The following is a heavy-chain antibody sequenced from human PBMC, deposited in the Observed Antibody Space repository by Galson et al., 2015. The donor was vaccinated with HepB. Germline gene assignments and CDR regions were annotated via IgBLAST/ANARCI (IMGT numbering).Heavy chain of an antibody. D-gene: IGHD7-27*01. Sequence: QSGAEVKKPGESLRISCKGSEYSFTNYWISWVRQMPGRGLEWMGRIDPSDSSTNYSPSFQGHVTISVDKSISTAYLQWSSLKASDTAIFYCARHRPGDYSYFDYWGQGTLVTVSS. CDR2: IDPSDSST. CDR1: EYSFTNYW. CDR3: ARHRPGDYSYFDY. J-gene: IGHJ4*02. V-gene: IGHV5-10-1*01.